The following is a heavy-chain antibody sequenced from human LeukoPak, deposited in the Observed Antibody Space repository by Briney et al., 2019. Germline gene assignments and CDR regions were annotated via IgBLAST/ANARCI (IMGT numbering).Heavy chain of an antibody. D-gene: IGHD4-23*01. J-gene: IGHJ4*02. CDR3: ASQATGGNSASYFDY. Sequence: SETLSLTCAVYGGSFSGYYWSWIRQPPGKGLEWIGEINHSGSTNHNPSLKSRVTISLDTSKNQFSLNLNSVTAADTAVYYCASQATGGNSASYFDYWGQGTLVTVSS. CDR2: INHSGST. V-gene: IGHV4-34*01. CDR1: GGSFSGYY.